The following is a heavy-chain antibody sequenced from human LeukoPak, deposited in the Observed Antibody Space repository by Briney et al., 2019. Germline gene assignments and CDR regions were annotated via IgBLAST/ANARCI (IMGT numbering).Heavy chain of an antibody. J-gene: IGHJ4*02. V-gene: IGHV2-5*02. D-gene: IGHD4-17*01. CDR2: IYWDDDK. CDR3: AHLTTVIATFDY. Sequence: SGPTLVNPTQTLTLTCAFSGFSLNTGGVGVGWIRQPPGKALECLALIYWDDDKRYSPSLRSRLTITKDTSKNQVVLTMTNMGPVDTATYYCAHLTTVIATFDYWGQGTLVTVSS. CDR1: GFSLNTGGVG.